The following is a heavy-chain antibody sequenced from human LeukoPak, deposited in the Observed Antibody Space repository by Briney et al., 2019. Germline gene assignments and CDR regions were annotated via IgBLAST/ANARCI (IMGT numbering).Heavy chain of an antibody. CDR2: ISSSSSYI. CDR3: ARATKLLWFGELLFGDNWFDP. Sequence: GGSLRLSCAASGFTFSSYSMNWVRQAPGKGLEWVSSISSSSSYIYYADSVKGRFTISRDNAKNSLYLQMNSLRAEDTAVYYCARATKLLWFGELLFGDNWFDPWGQGTLVTVSS. D-gene: IGHD3-10*01. J-gene: IGHJ5*02. V-gene: IGHV3-21*04. CDR1: GFTFSSYS.